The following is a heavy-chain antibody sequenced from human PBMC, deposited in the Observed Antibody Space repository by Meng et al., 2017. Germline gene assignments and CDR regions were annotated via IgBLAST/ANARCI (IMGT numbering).Heavy chain of an antibody. D-gene: IGHD6-19*01. CDR3: ARAGLSSGWSRELDY. CDR1: GFTFSSYW. J-gene: IGHJ4*02. Sequence: GESLKISCAASGFTFSSYWMSWVRQAPGKGLEWVANIKQDGSEKYYVDSVKGRFTISRDNAKNSLYLQMNSLRAEDTAVYYCARAGLSSGWSRELDYWGQGTLVTVSS. V-gene: IGHV3-7*01. CDR2: IKQDGSEK.